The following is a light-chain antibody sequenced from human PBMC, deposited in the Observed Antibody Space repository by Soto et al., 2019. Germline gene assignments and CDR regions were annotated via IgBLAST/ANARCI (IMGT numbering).Light chain of an antibody. CDR3: QQYTTSSWT. CDR2: GTS. J-gene: IGKJ1*01. V-gene: IGKV3-20*01. Sequence: EVVLTQSPGTLSLSPGGRATLSCRASQSVGSSYLAWYQQKPGQAPRVLIYGTSSRATGIPDRFSGSGSGTDFTLTISRLEPEDFAVYYCQQYTTSSWTLGQGTKVDIK. CDR1: QSVGSSY.